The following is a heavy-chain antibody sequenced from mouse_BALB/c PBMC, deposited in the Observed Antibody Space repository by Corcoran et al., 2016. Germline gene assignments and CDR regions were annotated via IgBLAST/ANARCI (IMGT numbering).Heavy chain of an antibody. CDR3: ARRDYYGSRRRYFDV. CDR2: INPGSGGT. Sequence: QVQLQQSGAELVRPGTSVKVSCKASGYAFTNYLIEWVKQRPGQGLEWIGVINPGSGGTNYNEKFKGKATLTADKSSSTAYMQLSSLTSDDSAVYFCARRDYYGSRRRYFDVWGAGTTVTVSS. CDR1: GYAFTNYL. D-gene: IGHD1-1*01. J-gene: IGHJ1*01. V-gene: IGHV1-54*01.